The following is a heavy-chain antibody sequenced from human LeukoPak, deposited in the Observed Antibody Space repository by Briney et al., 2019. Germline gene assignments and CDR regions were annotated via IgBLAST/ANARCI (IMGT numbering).Heavy chain of an antibody. CDR3: ARGSADMIIVDRLDY. D-gene: IGHD3-22*01. CDR2: LSSNGAYV. CDR1: GFTFSSYA. V-gene: IGHV3-21*06. J-gene: IGHJ4*01. Sequence: GGSLRLSCAASGFTFSSYAMSWVRQAPGEGLEWVSSLSSNGAYVYYADSLRGRFTISRDNAKNSLFLQINSLSAEDTGVYYCARGSADMIIVDRLDYWGHGTLVTVSP.